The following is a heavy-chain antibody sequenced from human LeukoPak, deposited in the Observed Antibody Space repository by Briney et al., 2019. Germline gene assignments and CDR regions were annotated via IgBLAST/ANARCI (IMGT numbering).Heavy chain of an antibody. V-gene: IGHV4-59*01. CDR2: IYYSGST. Sequence: SETLSLTRTVSGGSISSYYWSWIRQPPGKGLEWIGYIYYSGSTNYNPSLKSRVTISVDTSKNQFSLKLSSVTAADTAVYYCARDLCSSTSCYERGFDYWGQGTLVTVSS. CDR3: ARDLCSSTSCYERGFDY. CDR1: GGSISSYY. D-gene: IGHD2-2*01. J-gene: IGHJ4*02.